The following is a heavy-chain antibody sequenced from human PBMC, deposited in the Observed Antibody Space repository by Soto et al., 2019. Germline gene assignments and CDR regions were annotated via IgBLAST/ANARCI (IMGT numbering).Heavy chain of an antibody. D-gene: IGHD3-10*01. J-gene: IGHJ4*02. CDR2: IYSTGTT. CDR3: AKDGRSSVSHYNSFGY. CDR1: GFTVGNNY. V-gene: IGHV3-53*01. Sequence: EVQLVESGGGLIQPGGSLKLSCAASGFTVGNNYMSWVRQAPGKGLEWVSLIYSTGTTKYADYVKGRFTVSRDNAKNTLYLQMKSLRAADTAVYYCAKDGRSSVSHYNSFGYWGQGTLVTVSS.